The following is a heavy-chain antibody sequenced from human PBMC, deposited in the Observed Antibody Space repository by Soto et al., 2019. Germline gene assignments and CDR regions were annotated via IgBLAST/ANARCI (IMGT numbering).Heavy chain of an antibody. Sequence: SETLSLTCAVYGGSFSGYYWSWIRQPPGKGLEWIGEINHSGSTNYNPSLKSRVTISVDTSKNQFSLKLSSVTAADTAVYYRASPPLFCSSPSCYGGGWFAPWGKGTLVPVPS. J-gene: IGHJ5*02. V-gene: IGHV4-34*01. CDR2: INHSGST. D-gene: IGHD2-2*01. CDR1: GGSFSGYY. CDR3: ASPPLFCSSPSCYGGGWFAP.